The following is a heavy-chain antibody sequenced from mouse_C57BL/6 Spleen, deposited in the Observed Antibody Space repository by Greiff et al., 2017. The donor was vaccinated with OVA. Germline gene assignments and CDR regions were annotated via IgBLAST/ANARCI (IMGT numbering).Heavy chain of an antibody. J-gene: IGHJ3*01. V-gene: IGHV1-5*01. CDR2: IYPGNSDT. D-gene: IGHD1-1*01. CDR1: GYTFTSYW. CDR3: TGSSYALFAY. Sequence: VQLKQSGTVLARPGASVKMSCKTSGYTFTSYWMHWVKQRPGQGLEWIGAIYPGNSDTSYNQKFKGKATLTAVTSASTAYMELSSLTNEDSAVYYCTGSSYALFAYWGQGTLVTVSA.